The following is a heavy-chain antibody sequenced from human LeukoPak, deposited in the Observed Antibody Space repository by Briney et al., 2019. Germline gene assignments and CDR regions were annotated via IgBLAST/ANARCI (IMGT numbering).Heavy chain of an antibody. CDR2: INHVGST. J-gene: IGHJ1*01. CDR1: GGSFSDYY. CDR3: AYSSDYQQH. Sequence: SETLSLTCAVYGGSFSDYYGSWIRQPPGKGLEWIGEINHVGSTDYNPSLKSRVTISVDTSKNQFSLKLTSVTAADTAVYFCAYSSDYQQHLGQGTLVTVSS. D-gene: IGHD3-22*01. V-gene: IGHV4-34*01.